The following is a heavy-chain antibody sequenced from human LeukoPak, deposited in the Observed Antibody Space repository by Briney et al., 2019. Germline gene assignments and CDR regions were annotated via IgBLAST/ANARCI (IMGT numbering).Heavy chain of an antibody. CDR3: ARGYYLPKTAEVGTTALFDY. CDR2: TYYTGNS. Sequence: SETLSLTCTVSGGSISGYYWTWIRQPPGKGLEWIGCTYYTGNSNYNPSLKSRVTISLDMSKNQFSLKLSSVTAADTAVYYCARGYYLPKTAEVGTTALFDYWGQGTLVTVSS. CDR1: GGSISGYY. J-gene: IGHJ4*02. V-gene: IGHV4-59*01. D-gene: IGHD1-1*01.